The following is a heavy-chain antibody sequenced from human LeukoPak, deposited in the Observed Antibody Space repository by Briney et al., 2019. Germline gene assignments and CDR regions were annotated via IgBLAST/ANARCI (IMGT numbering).Heavy chain of an antibody. V-gene: IGHV3-30-3*01. CDR3: ARDGVGATLYYFDY. D-gene: IGHD1-26*01. Sequence: PGRSLRLSCAASGFTFSSYAMHWVRQAPDKGLEWVAVISYDGSNKYYADSVKGRFTISRDNSKNTLYLQMNSLRAEDTAVYYCARDGVGATLYYFDYWGQGTLVTVSS. J-gene: IGHJ4*02. CDR2: ISYDGSNK. CDR1: GFTFSSYA.